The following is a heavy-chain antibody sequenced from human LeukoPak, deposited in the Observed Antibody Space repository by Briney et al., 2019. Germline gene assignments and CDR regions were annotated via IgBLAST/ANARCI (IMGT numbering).Heavy chain of an antibody. CDR2: INTDGSST. J-gene: IGHJ5*02. V-gene: IGHV3-74*01. D-gene: IGHD3-3*01. CDR3: ARDPPASTIWSGYYSLNWFDP. CDR1: GFTFSSYW. Sequence: PGGSLRLSCAASGFTFSSYWMHWVRQAPGKGLVWVSRINTDGSSTSYADSVKGRFTISRDNAKNTLYLQMNSLRAEDTAVYYCARDPPASTIWSGYYSLNWFDPWGQGTLVTVSS.